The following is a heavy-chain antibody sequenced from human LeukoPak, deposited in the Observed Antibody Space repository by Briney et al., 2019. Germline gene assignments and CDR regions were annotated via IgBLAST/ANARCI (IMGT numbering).Heavy chain of an antibody. CDR3: ARDGSSAFLDY. Sequence: GGSLRLSCAASGLTFTSTHMNWIRQAPGKGLEWVSSISSSSSYIYYADSVKGRFTISRDNAKNSLYLQMNSLRAEDTAVYYCARDGSSAFLDYWGQGTLVTVSS. D-gene: IGHD2-2*01. CDR2: ISSSSSYI. J-gene: IGHJ4*02. CDR1: GLTFTSTH. V-gene: IGHV3-21*01.